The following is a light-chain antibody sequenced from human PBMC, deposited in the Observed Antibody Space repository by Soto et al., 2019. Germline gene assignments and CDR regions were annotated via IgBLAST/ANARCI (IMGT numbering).Light chain of an antibody. CDR3: QQYFSTPYS. V-gene: IGKV4-1*01. CDR1: QSVLYGPNNKHY. CDR2: WAS. J-gene: IGKJ2*01. Sequence: DIVVTQSPDSLSVSLGERATIRCKSSQSVLYGPNNKHYLGWYQQKPGQSPKLLIRWASTRESGVPDRFSGRWSGTDFNLTISSLQAEYVAMYYCQQYFSTPYSFGQGTKLEIK.